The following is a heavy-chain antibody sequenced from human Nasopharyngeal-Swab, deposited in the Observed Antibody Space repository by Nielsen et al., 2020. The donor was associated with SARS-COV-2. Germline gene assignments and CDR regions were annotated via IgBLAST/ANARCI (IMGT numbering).Heavy chain of an antibody. V-gene: IGHV4-39*07. Sequence: SETLSLTCTVSGGSISSSSYYWGWIRQPPGKGLEWIGSIYYSGSTYYNPSLKSRVTISVDTSKNQFSLKLSSVTAADTAVYYCARDAGRYCSRTSCYALPVRGQGNPVTVSS. CDR1: GGSISSSSYY. J-gene: IGHJ4*01. CDR2: IYYSGST. D-gene: IGHD2-2*01. CDR3: ARDAGRYCSRTSCYALPV.